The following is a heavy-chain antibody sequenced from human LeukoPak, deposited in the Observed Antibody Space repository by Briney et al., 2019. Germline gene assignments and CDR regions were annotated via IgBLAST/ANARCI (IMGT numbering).Heavy chain of an antibody. J-gene: IGHJ4*02. D-gene: IGHD2-8*01. CDR1: GFTFSSYE. CDR2: ISSSGSTI. Sequence: PGGSLRLSCAASGFTFSSYEMNWVRQAPGKGLEWVSYISSSGSTIYYADSVKGRFTISRDNAKNSLYLQMNSLRAEETAVYYCARERGVCYFDYWGQGTLVTVSS. CDR3: ARERGVCYFDY. V-gene: IGHV3-48*03.